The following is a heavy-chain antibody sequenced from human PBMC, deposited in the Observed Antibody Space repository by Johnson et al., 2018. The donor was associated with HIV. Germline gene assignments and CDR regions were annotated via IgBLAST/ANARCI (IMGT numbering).Heavy chain of an antibody. D-gene: IGHD7-27*01. V-gene: IGHV3-30-3*01. Sequence: QEQLVESGGGVVQPGRSLRLSCAASGFTFSSYAMHWVRQAPGKGLEWVAVISYDGSNKYYADSVKGRFTISRDNSKNTLYLQMNSLRAEDTAVYYCARSNWAHFDAFDIWGQGTMVTVSS. J-gene: IGHJ3*02. CDR1: GFTFSSYA. CDR3: ARSNWAHFDAFDI. CDR2: ISYDGSNK.